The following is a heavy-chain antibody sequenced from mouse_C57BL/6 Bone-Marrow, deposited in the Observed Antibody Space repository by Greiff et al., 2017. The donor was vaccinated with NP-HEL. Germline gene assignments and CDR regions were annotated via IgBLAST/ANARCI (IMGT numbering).Heavy chain of an antibody. J-gene: IGHJ1*03. Sequence: VQLQQPGAELVKPGASVKLSCKASGYTFTSYWMQWVKQRPGQGLEWIGEIDPSDSYTNYNQKFKGKATLTVDTSSSTAYMQLSSLTSEDSAVYYCARNGLYYGSSYEGWYFDVWGTGTTVTVSS. CDR3: ARNGLYYGSSYEGWYFDV. CDR1: GYTFTSYW. CDR2: IDPSDSYT. D-gene: IGHD1-1*01. V-gene: IGHV1-50*01.